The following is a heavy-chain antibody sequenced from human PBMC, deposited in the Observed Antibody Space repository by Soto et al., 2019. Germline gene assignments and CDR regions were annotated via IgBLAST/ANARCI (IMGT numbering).Heavy chain of an antibody. CDR3: ASSSNGYDAFDI. CDR1: GYSFSFYG. V-gene: IGHV1-2*04. CDR2: INPNSGGT. J-gene: IGHJ3*02. Sequence: ASVKVSCKASGYSFSFYGINWVRQAPGQGLEWMGWINPNSGGTNYAQKLQDWVTMTRDTSISTAYMELSRLRSDDTAVYYCASSSNGYDAFDIWGQGTMVTVSS. D-gene: IGHD6-19*01.